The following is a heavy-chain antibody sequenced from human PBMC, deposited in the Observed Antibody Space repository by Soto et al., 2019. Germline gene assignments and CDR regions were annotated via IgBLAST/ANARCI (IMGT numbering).Heavy chain of an antibody. V-gene: IGHV1-2*02. CDR1: GYSFTDFY. J-gene: IGHJ4*02. CDR2: INPKSGAT. D-gene: IGHD3-10*01. CDR3: ARRWVKGSLYPTFDQ. Sequence: QVQLLQSGAEVKKPGASVKVSCKASGYSFTDFYIHWVRQAPGQGLEWMGWINPKSGATNSAQKFQGRVSVTSDTSISTAYMELSSLRSDDTAVYYCARRWVKGSLYPTFDQWGQGTLVTVSS.